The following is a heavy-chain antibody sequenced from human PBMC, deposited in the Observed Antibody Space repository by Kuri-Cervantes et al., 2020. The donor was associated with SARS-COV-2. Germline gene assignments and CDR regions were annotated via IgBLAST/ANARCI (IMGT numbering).Heavy chain of an antibody. CDR1: GGSFSGYY. Sequence: SETLSLTYAVYGGSFSGYYWSWIRQPPGKGLEWIGYIYYSGSTYYNPSLKSRVTISVDTSKNQFSLKLSSVTAADTAVYYCASIKSYYYYMDVWGKGTTVTVSS. J-gene: IGHJ6*03. CDR2: IYYSGST. V-gene: IGHV4-30-4*08. CDR3: ASIKSYYYYMDV.